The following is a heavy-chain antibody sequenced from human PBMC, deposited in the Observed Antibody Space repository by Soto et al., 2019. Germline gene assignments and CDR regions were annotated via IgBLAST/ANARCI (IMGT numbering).Heavy chain of an antibody. V-gene: IGHV1-69*04. D-gene: IGHD4-17*01. J-gene: IGHJ3*02. CDR2: IIPILGIA. CDR1: GGTFSSYS. Sequence: QVQLVQSGAEVKKPGSSVKVSCKASGGTFSSYSISWVRQAPGQGLEWMGRIIPILGIANYAQKIQVRVTITADKSTSTAYMELSSLRSEDTAVYYCARETTVTTLGAFDIWGQGTMVTVSS. CDR3: ARETTVTTLGAFDI.